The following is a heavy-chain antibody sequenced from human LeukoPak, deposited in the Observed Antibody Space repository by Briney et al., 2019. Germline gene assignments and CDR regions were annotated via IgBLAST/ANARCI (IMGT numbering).Heavy chain of an antibody. D-gene: IGHD6-19*01. CDR3: ARNKRHGAVAVPYCFDY. V-gene: IGHV3-48*02. J-gene: IGHJ4*02. CDR2: ISSSSSTI. Sequence: GGYLSFSCSGSGFTVSCNSMKWLRQAPGKGLEWVSSISSSSSTIYYADSVKGRFTISRDNAKNSLYLQMNSLRDEDTAVYYCARNKRHGAVAVPYCFDYWGQGTLVTVSS. CDR1: GFTVSCNS.